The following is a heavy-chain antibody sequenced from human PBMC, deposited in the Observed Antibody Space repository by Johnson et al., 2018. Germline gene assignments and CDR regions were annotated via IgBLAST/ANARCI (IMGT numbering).Heavy chain of an antibody. J-gene: IGHJ6*03. Sequence: QLVQSGGGLVQPGGSLRLSCAASGFTVSSNYMNWVRQAPGKGLEWVSVLYSGGNTYYADSVKGRFTISRDRSKNTLFLQMNSLRAEDTAVYYLARDSRGGDYGYYSNYMDVWRKGTAVTVSS. D-gene: IGHD4-17*01. CDR1: GFTVSSNY. CDR3: ARDSRGGDYGYYSNYMDV. CDR2: LYSGGNT. V-gene: IGHV3-66*02.